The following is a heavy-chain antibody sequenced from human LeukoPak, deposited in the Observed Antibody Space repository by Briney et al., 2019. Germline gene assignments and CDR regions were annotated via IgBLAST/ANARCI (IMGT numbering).Heavy chain of an antibody. D-gene: IGHD1-26*01. V-gene: IGHV3-73*01. J-gene: IGHJ4*02. CDR3: AKDQDKRVGAGATTGLDY. Sequence: GGSLRLSCAASGFTFSGSAMHWVRQASGKGLEWVGRIRSKANSYATAYAASVKGRFTISRDDSKNTAYLQMNSLRAEDTAVYYCAKDQDKRVGAGATTGLDYWGQGTLVTVSS. CDR1: GFTFSGSA. CDR2: IRSKANSYAT.